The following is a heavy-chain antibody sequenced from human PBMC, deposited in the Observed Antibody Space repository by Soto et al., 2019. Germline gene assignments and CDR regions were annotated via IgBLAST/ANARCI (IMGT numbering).Heavy chain of an antibody. CDR2: ISGSGGST. CDR3: AKEGGTRYSSGWYVYGMDV. Sequence: GGSLRLSCAASGFTFSSYAMSWVRQAPGKGLEWVSAISGSGGSTYYADSVKGRFTISRDNSKNTPYLQMNSLRAEDTAVYYCAKEGGTRYSSGWYVYGMDVWGQGTTVTVSS. CDR1: GFTFSSYA. J-gene: IGHJ6*02. D-gene: IGHD6-19*01. V-gene: IGHV3-23*01.